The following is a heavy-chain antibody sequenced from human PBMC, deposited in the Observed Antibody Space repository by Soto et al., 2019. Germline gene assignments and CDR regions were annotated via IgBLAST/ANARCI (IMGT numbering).Heavy chain of an antibody. CDR2: ISSGGDNT. J-gene: IGHJ4*02. CDR3: SKVQLEYSNYGGCYWSDY. D-gene: IGHD4-4*01. V-gene: IGHV3-23*01. CDR1: GFTFRNYA. Sequence: EVQLLDSGGDWVQPGGSLRLSCAASGFTFRNYAMTWVRQAPGKGLEWVSSISSGGDNTWYSDSVKGRFTISRDNYRDTLYLHLNTLIGDDTAIFYCSKVQLEYSNYGGCYWSDYWGQGTLFSVSS.